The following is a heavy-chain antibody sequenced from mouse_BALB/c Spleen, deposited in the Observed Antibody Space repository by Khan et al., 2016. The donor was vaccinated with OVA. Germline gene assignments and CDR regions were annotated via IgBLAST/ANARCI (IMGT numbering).Heavy chain of an antibody. CDR2: INPTSGYT. CDR3: KRDRIDN. Sequence: QVQLKESGAELAKPGASVKMSCKASGYTFTTYWMHWVKQRPGQGLEWIGYINPTSGYTDYNEKFKDRATLSADRSSSTAYMQLSSLTSEDYAVYYCKRDRIDNWGQGTTLTVSS. J-gene: IGHJ2*01. CDR1: GYTFTTYW. V-gene: IGHV1-7*01.